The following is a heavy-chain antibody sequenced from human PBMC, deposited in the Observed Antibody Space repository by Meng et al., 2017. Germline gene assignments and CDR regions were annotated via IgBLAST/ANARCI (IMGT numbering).Heavy chain of an antibody. Sequence: ASVKVCCKASGYTFTSYDINWVRQATGQGLEWMGWMNPNSGNTGYAQKFQGRVTMTRNTSISTAYMELSSLRSEDTAVYYCARGWFSRKHGYSYGSAAGALLYYFDYWGQGTLVTVSS. CDR3: ARGWFSRKHGYSYGSAAGALLYYFDY. CDR1: GYTFTSYD. J-gene: IGHJ4*02. D-gene: IGHD5-18*01. V-gene: IGHV1-8*01. CDR2: MNPNSGNT.